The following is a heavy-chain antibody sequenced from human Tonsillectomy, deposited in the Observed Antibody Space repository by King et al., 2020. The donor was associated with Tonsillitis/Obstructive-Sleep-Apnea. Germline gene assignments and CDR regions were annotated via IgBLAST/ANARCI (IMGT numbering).Heavy chain of an antibody. D-gene: IGHD4/OR15-4a*01. V-gene: IGHV3-7*01. CDR2: VKKDGSES. CDR3: ARCAHSGVRVHGFDP. CDR1: GFTFSGHW. J-gene: IGHJ5*02. Sequence: VQLVESGGGLVQPGGSLRLSCAASGFTFSGHWMSWVRQAPGKGLECVANVKKDGSESYYVDSVKGRFTISRDNAKNSLYLQMNSLRVEDTAVDYCARCAHSGVRVHGFDPCGQGTLVTVSS.